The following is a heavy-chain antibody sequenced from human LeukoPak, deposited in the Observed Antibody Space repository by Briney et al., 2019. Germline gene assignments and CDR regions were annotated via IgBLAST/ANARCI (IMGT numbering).Heavy chain of an antibody. CDR1: GFTFSSYA. J-gene: IGHJ4*02. CDR3: AITTVTLFGY. D-gene: IGHD4-17*01. V-gene: IGHV3-23*01. CDR2: ISGSGGST. Sequence: GGSLRLSCAASGFTFSSYAMSWVRQAPGKGLEWISGISGSGGSTYYADSVKGRFTISRDNSKNTLYLQMNSLRAEDTAVYYCAITTVTLFGYWGQGTLVTVSS.